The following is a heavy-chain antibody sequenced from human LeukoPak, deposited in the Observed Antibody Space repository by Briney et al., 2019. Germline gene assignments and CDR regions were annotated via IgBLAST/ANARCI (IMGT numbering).Heavy chain of an antibody. Sequence: PGGSLRLSCAASGFTFSSYWMHWVRQAPGKGLVWVSRINSDGSSTSYADSVKGRFTISRDNAKNTLYLQMNSLRAEDTAVYYCARGYDSSGYYSTNFDYWGQGTLVTVSS. D-gene: IGHD3-22*01. V-gene: IGHV3-74*01. CDR3: ARGYDSSGYYSTNFDY. CDR1: GFTFSSYW. CDR2: INSDGSST. J-gene: IGHJ4*02.